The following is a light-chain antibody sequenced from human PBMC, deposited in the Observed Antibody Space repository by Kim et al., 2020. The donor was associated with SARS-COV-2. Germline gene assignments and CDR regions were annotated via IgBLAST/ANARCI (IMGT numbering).Light chain of an antibody. J-gene: IGKJ1*01. Sequence: ASVGDRVTITCRASRNVDDDLAWYQQKPGGAPKLLIFKASTLKSGVPSRFSGSGYGTEFTLTINSLQPDDFGTYYCQQYRSYPWTFGQGTKVEVK. V-gene: IGKV1-5*03. CDR3: QQYRSYPWT. CDR2: KAS. CDR1: RNVDDD.